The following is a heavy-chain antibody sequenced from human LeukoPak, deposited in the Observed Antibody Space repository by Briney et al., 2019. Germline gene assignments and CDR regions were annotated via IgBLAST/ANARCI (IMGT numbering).Heavy chain of an antibody. Sequence: ASVKVSCKASGYTFTSYAMHWVRQAPGQRLEWMGWINAGNGNTKYSQEFQGRVTITRDTSASTAYMELSSLRSEDMAVYYCARGGYYDSSGYFKLDYWGQGTLVTVSS. V-gene: IGHV1-3*03. CDR2: INAGNGNT. J-gene: IGHJ4*02. CDR3: ARGGYYDSSGYFKLDY. CDR1: GYTFTSYA. D-gene: IGHD3-22*01.